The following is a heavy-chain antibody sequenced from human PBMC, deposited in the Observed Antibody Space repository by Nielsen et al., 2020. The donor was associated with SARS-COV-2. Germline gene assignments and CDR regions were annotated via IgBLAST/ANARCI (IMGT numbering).Heavy chain of an antibody. J-gene: IGHJ4*02. CDR2: ISWNSGSI. CDR3: APLGVYFDY. Sequence: GGSLRLSCAASGFTFDDYAMHWVRQAPGKGLEWVSGISWNSGSIGYADSVKGRFTISRDNAKNSLYLQMNSLRAEDTALYYCAPLGVYFDYWGQGTLVTVSS. D-gene: IGHD2-8*01. CDR1: GFTFDDYA. V-gene: IGHV3-9*01.